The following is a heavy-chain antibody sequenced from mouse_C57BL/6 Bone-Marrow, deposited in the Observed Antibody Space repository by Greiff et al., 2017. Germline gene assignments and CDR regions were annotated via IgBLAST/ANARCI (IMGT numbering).Heavy chain of an antibody. CDR1: GFNIKGDY. J-gene: IGHJ2*01. V-gene: IGHV14-4*01. CDR3: TASGLYFDD. D-gene: IGHD6-1*01. Sequence: VQLQQSGAELVRPGASVKLSCTASGFNIKGDYMHWVKQRPEQGLEWIGWIDPENGNTEYAAKFQGKATITADTSSNTAYLQLSSLASEDTSVYYCTASGLYFDDWGQGTTLTVSS. CDR2: IDPENGNT.